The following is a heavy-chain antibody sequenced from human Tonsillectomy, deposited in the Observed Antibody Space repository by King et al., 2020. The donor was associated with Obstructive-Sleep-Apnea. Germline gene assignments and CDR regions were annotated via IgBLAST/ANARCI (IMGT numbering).Heavy chain of an antibody. V-gene: IGHV4-39*07. CDR1: GGSISSSSYY. J-gene: IGHJ4*02. Sequence: QLQLQESGPGLVKPSETLSLTCIVSGGSISSSSYYWGWIRQPPGKGLEWIGSIYYSGSTYYNPSLKSRVTISVDTSKNQFSLKLHSVTAADTAVYYCARDLGNSSGSRVFHFDYWGQGTLVTVSS. D-gene: IGHD5-18*01. CDR3: ARDLGNSSGSRVFHFDY. CDR2: IYYSGST.